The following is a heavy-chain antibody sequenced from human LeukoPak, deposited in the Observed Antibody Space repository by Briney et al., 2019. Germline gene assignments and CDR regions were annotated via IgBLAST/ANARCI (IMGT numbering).Heavy chain of an antibody. CDR2: FDPEDGET. D-gene: IGHD3-22*01. CDR3: ATNPFYDSSGYRDY. CDR1: GYTLTELS. Sequence: ASVKVSCKVSGYTLTELSMHWVRQAPGKGLEWMGGFDPEDGETIYAQKFQGRVTMTEDTSTDAAYMELSSLRSEDTAVYYCATNPFYDSSGYRDYWGQGTLVTVSS. J-gene: IGHJ4*02. V-gene: IGHV1-24*01.